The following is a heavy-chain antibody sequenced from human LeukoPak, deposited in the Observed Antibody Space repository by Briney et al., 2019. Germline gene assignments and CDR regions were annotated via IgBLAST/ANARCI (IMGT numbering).Heavy chain of an antibody. Sequence: PGGSLRLSCAASGFTFSSYWMHWVRQVPGEGLVWVSLISQDGSTKNYADSVRGRFTISRDNVKNTVYLEINSLRVEDTAVYYCARALGDHAGRDSCGQGILVTVSS. D-gene: IGHD4-23*01. CDR1: GFTFSSYW. CDR3: ARALGDHAGRDS. J-gene: IGHJ4*02. CDR2: ISQDGSTK. V-gene: IGHV3-74*01.